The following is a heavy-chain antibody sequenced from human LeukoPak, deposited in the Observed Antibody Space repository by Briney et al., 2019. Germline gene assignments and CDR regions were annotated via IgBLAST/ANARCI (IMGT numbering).Heavy chain of an antibody. CDR3: ARDFFDV. J-gene: IGHJ3*01. Sequence: ASVKVSCKASGYTFTTYGISWVRQAPGQGLEWMGWVSGNNGNTNYAQKLQGRVTMTTDTSTNTAYMELRSLRSDDTAVDYCARDFFDVWGQGTMVTVSS. CDR1: GYTFTTYG. CDR2: VSGNNGNT. V-gene: IGHV1-18*01.